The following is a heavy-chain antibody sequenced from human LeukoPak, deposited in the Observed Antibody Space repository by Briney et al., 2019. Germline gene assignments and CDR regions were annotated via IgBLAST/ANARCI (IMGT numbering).Heavy chain of an antibody. CDR2: IKQDGSEN. Sequence: GRSLRLSCAASGFTFSNYWMSWVRQPPGKGLEWVAKIKQDGSENHYVDSVTGQFTISRDNAKKSLYLQMNSLRAEDTAVYYCARVLWNDAFDIWGQGTMVTVSS. D-gene: IGHD3-10*01. V-gene: IGHV3-7*04. CDR1: GFTFSNYW. J-gene: IGHJ3*02. CDR3: ARVLWNDAFDI.